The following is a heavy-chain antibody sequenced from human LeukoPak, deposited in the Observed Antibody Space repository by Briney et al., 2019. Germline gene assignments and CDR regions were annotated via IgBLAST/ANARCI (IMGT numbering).Heavy chain of an antibody. Sequence: SETLSLTRTVSGGSISSYYWSWIRQPAGKGLEWIGRIYTSGSTNYNPSLKSRVTMSVDTSKNQFSLKLSSVTAADTAVYYCASSIYDYVWGSYRIPSGWAFDIWGQGTMVTVSS. CDR1: GGSISSYY. V-gene: IGHV4-4*07. CDR2: IYTSGST. D-gene: IGHD3-16*02. J-gene: IGHJ3*02. CDR3: ASSIYDYVWGSYRIPSGWAFDI.